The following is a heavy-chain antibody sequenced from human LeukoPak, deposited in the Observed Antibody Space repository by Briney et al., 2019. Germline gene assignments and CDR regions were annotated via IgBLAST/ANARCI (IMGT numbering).Heavy chain of an antibody. CDR3: AREQWLDY. D-gene: IGHD6-19*01. Sequence: GGSLRLSCAASGFTFSSSVMSWVRQAPGKGLEWVSGISGSGGTTHYADSVKGRFTISRDNSKNTLYLQMNSLRAEDTAVYFCAREQWLDYWGQGTLVTVSS. CDR2: ISGSGGTT. J-gene: IGHJ4*02. CDR1: GFTFSSSV. V-gene: IGHV3-23*01.